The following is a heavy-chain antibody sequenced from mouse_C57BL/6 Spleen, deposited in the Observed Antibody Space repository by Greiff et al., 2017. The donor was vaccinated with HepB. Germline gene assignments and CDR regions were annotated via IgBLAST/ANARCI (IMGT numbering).Heavy chain of an antibody. V-gene: IGHV1-81*01. J-gene: IGHJ2*01. Sequence: QVQLQQSGAELARPGASVKLSCKASGYTFTSYGISWVKQRTGQGLEWIGEIYPRSGNTYYNDKFKGKATLTADKSSSTAYMELRSLTSEDSAVYFCASAYYSKSYFDYWGQGTTLTVSS. D-gene: IGHD2-5*01. CDR1: GYTFTSYG. CDR2: IYPRSGNT. CDR3: ASAYYSKSYFDY.